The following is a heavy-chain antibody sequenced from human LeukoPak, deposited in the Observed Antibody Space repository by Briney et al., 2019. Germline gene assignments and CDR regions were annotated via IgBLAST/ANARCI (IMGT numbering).Heavy chain of an antibody. V-gene: IGHV3-7*04. CDR3: ARGTYYYEF. D-gene: IGHD3-16*01. CDR2: MNQLGNEK. Sequence: GGSLRLSCAASKFTFSSYWMSWVRQAPGKGLEWVAYMNQLGNEKNYLDSVKGRFTIPRDNAKNSLYLQMTSLRTEDTAVYYCARGTYYYEFWGQGTLVTVSS. CDR1: KFTFSSYW. J-gene: IGHJ4*02.